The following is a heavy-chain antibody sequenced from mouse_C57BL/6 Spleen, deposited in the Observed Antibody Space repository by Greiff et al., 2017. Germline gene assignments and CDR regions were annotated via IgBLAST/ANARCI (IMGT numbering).Heavy chain of an antibody. D-gene: IGHD1-1*01. CDR1: GYTFTSYW. CDR3: ARGSYGRSPAWFAY. CDR2: IYPSDSET. Sequence: QVQLQQPGAELVRPGSSVKLSCKASGYTFTSYWMDWVKQRPGQGLEWIGNIYPSDSETHYNQKFKDKATLTVAKSSSTAYMQRSSLTSEVSAVYNCARGSYGRSPAWFAYWGQGTLVTVSA. J-gene: IGHJ3*01. V-gene: IGHV1-61*01.